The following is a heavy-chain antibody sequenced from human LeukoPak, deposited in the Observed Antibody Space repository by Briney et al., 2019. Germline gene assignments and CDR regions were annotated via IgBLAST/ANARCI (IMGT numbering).Heavy chain of an antibody. CDR2: ISNSGVST. CDR1: RFTFSSYA. V-gene: IGHV3-23*01. CDR3: ARMSSTEIYYFYYMDV. J-gene: IGHJ6*03. Sequence: GGSLRLSCAASRFTFSSYATNWVRQAPGKGLEWVSAISNSGVSTYYADSVKGRFTISRDNSKNTLYLQVDSLRAEDTAVYYCARMSSTEIYYFYYMDVWGKGTTVTVSS. D-gene: IGHD6-6*01.